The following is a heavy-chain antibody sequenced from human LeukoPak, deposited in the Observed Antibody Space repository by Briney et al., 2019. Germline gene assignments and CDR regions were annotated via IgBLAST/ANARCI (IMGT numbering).Heavy chain of an antibody. Sequence: TSETLSLTCTVTGGSISSSSYCWGWIRQPPGKGLEWIGSIHHSGSTYYNPSLKSRVTTSVDPSKNQFSLKLSSVTAADTVVYYCARHLGYSSSSRFDPWGQGTLVTVSS. CDR1: GGSISSSSYC. CDR3: ARHLGYSSSSRFDP. CDR2: IHHSGST. J-gene: IGHJ5*02. V-gene: IGHV4-39*01. D-gene: IGHD6-13*01.